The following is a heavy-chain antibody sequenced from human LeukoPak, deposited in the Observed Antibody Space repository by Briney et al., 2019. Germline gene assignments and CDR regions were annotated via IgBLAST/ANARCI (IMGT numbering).Heavy chain of an antibody. J-gene: IGHJ4*02. D-gene: IGHD3-10*01. CDR1: GYSISSGYY. CDR2: IYHSGST. Sequence: SETLSLTCTVSGYSISSGYYWGWIRQPPGKGLEWIGSIYHSGSTYYNPSLKSRVTISVDTSKNQFSLKLSSVTAADTAVYYCARAVEVSELLWFGELSLGYFDYWGQGTLVTVSS. V-gene: IGHV4-38-2*02. CDR3: ARAVEVSELLWFGELSLGYFDY.